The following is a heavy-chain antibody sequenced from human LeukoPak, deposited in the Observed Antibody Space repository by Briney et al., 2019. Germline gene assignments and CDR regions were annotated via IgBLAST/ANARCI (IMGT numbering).Heavy chain of an antibody. CDR1: GGTFSTYA. Sequence: SVKVSCKASGGTFSTYAISWVRQAPGQGLERVGRIVPILGTPNYAQNFQGRVTITADRSTTTAYMELSSLRSEDTAVYYCARVPQGSSWPYYFDYWGQGTLVTVSS. CDR2: IVPILGTP. CDR3: ARVPQGSSWPYYFDY. D-gene: IGHD6-13*01. V-gene: IGHV1-69*04. J-gene: IGHJ4*02.